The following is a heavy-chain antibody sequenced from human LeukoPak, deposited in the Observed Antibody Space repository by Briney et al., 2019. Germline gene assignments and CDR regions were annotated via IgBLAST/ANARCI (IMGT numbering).Heavy chain of an antibody. V-gene: IGHV3-48*04. CDR3: AKSRDRDTILAYFDY. J-gene: IGHJ4*02. CDR2: ISSSSSTI. CDR1: GFTFGSYS. D-gene: IGHD3-3*01. Sequence: GGSLRLSWAASGFTFGSYSMNWVRQAPGKGLEWVSYISSSSSTIYYADSVKGRFTISRDNAKNSPYLQMNSLRAEDTAVYYCAKSRDRDTILAYFDYWGQGTLVTVSS.